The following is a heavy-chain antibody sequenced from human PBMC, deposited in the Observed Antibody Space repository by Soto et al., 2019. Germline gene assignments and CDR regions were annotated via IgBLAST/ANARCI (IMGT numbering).Heavy chain of an antibody. V-gene: IGHV2-70*01. J-gene: IGHJ4*02. CDR1: GFSLSTSGLC. Sequence: SGLTLWNPTKTLTLTCTSSGFSLSTSGLCVSWIRQPPGKALEWLALIDWDDDKYYSTSLKTRLTISKDTSKNQVVLTMTNMDPVDTATYYCARIRSGYSYGYDYWGQGTLVTVSS. CDR3: ARIRSGYSYGYDY. D-gene: IGHD5-18*01. CDR2: IDWDDDK.